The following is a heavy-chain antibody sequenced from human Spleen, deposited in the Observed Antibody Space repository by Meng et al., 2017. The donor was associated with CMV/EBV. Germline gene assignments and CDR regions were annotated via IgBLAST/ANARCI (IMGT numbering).Heavy chain of an antibody. D-gene: IGHD2-2*01. Sequence: SVKVSCKASGGTFSSYAISWVRQAPGQGLEWMGGIIPIFGTANYAQKFQGRVTITTDESTSTAYMELSSLRSEDTAVYYCARGEVVPAAGEDYYGMDVWGQGTTVTVSS. CDR3: ARGEVVPAAGEDYYGMDV. CDR2: IIPIFGTA. V-gene: IGHV1-69*05. CDR1: GGTFSSYA. J-gene: IGHJ6*02.